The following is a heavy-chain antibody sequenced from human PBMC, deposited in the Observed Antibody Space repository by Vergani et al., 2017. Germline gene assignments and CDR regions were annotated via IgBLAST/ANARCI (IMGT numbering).Heavy chain of an antibody. CDR2: ISSSSSYI. V-gene: IGHV3-21*01. D-gene: IGHD1-20*01. CDR1: GFTFSSYS. J-gene: IGHJ4*02. Sequence: EVQLVESGGGLVKPGGSLRLSCAASGFTFSSYSMNWVRQAPGKGLEWVSSISSSSSYIYYADSVKGRFTISRDNAKNSLYLQMNSLRAEDTAVYYCAGYKHSWNYFDYWGQGTLVTVSS. CDR3: AGYKHSWNYFDY.